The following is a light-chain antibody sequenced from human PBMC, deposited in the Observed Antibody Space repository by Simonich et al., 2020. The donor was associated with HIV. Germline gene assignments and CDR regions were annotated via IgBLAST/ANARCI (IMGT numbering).Light chain of an antibody. CDR3: QQYGSSPRT. CDR1: QSVSRH. J-gene: IGKJ1*01. CDR2: GAS. Sequence: EIVMTQSPATLSVSPGERATLSCRASQSVSRHLAWYQQKPGQAPRLLIYGASSRATGIPDRCSGSGSGTDFTLTISRLEPEDFAVYYCQQYGSSPRTFGQGTKVEIK. V-gene: IGKV3-20*01.